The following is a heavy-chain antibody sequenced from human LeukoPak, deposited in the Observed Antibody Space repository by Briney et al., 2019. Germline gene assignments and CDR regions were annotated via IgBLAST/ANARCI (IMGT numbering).Heavy chain of an antibody. J-gene: IGHJ6*03. CDR1: GYTFTSYG. V-gene: IGHV1-18*01. CDR2: ISAYSGNT. D-gene: IGHD6-6*01. Sequence: GASVRVSCKASGYTFTSYGISWVRQAPGQGLEWMGWISAYSGNTNYAQKLQGRVTMTTDTSTSTAYMELRSLRSDDTAVYYCARAAQSGYYYYYYMDVWGKGTTVTVSS. CDR3: ARAAQSGYYYYYYMDV.